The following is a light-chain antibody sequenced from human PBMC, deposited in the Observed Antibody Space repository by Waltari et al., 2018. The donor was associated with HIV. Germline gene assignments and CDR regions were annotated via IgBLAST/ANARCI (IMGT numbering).Light chain of an antibody. Sequence: QSALTQPRSVSGSPGHPVTISCPGTSSEVRGLTPVSWYQQNPGKAPKFIIYDVTKRPSGVPDRFSGSKSGNTASLTVSGLQAEDEADYYCASHAGSKDVFGGGTRLTVL. V-gene: IGLV2-8*01. CDR2: DVT. CDR3: ASHAGSKDV. CDR1: SSEVRGLTP. J-gene: IGLJ2*01.